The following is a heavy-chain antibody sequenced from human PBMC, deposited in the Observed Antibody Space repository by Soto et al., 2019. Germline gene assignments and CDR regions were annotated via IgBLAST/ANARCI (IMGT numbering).Heavy chain of an antibody. V-gene: IGHV1-69*06. D-gene: IGHD4-17*01. J-gene: IGHJ6*02. CDR3: TTDGIYGDYVWYYYGMDV. CDR1: GGTFSSYA. Sequence: ASVKVSCKASGGTFSSYAISWVRQAPGQGLEWMGGIIPIFGTANYAQKFQGRVTITADKSTSTAYIELSSLRSEDTAVYYCTTDGIYGDYVWYYYGMDVWGQGTTVTVSS. CDR2: IIPIFGTA.